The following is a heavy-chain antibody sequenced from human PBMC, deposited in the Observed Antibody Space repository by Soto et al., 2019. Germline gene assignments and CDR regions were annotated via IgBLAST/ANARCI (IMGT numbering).Heavy chain of an antibody. Sequence: EVQMVESGGGLVKPGGSLRLSCAVSGFSFTEAWMNWVRQAPGKGLEWVGRIKSKAGGGAIDYAAPVKGRFTISRDDSKDTLYLQINSLQTEDTAVYYCTTDGNFGGVVVAFHLWGQGTMLTVSS. CDR1: GFSFTEAW. D-gene: IGHD3-10*01. V-gene: IGHV3-15*07. CDR2: IKSKAGGGAI. CDR3: TTDGNFGGVVVAFHL. J-gene: IGHJ3*01.